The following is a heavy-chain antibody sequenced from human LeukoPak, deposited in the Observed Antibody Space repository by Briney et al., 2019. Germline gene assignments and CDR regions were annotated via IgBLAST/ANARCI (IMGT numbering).Heavy chain of an antibody. CDR3: ARSMVRGVGLYNWFDP. D-gene: IGHD3-10*01. V-gene: IGHV1-18*01. CDR2: ISAYNGNT. J-gene: IGHJ5*02. Sequence: ASVKVSCKASGYTFTSYGISWVRQAPGQGLEWMGWISAYNGNTNYAQKLQGRVTMTTDTSTSTAYMELSSLRSEDTAVYYCARSMVRGVGLYNWFDPWGQGTLVTVSS. CDR1: GYTFTSYG.